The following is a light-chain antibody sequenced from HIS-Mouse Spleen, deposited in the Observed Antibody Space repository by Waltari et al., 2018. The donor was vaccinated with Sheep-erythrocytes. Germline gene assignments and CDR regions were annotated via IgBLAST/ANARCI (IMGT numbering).Light chain of an antibody. CDR3: QKYDSPLT. CDR2: AAS. CDR1: QDISNY. J-gene: IGKJ4*01. V-gene: IGKV1-33*01. Sequence: DIQMTQSPSSLSASVGDRVTITCQASQDISNYLNWYQQKPGKAPKLLIYAASNLETGVPSSFSGSGSGTDFTFTIRSLKTEDIATYYCQKYDSPLTFGGGTKVEI.